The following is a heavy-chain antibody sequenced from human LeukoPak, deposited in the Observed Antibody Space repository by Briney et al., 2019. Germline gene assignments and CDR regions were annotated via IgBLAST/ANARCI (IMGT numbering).Heavy chain of an antibody. CDR3: GRYDHPVITPIDS. D-gene: IGHD3-3*01. V-gene: IGHV4-39*01. CDR1: GGSISSSSYY. Sequence: SETLSLTCTVSGGSISSSSYYWGWIRQPPGTGLEWIGSIYSGGNTYYNPSLKSQVTISVDASKNQCSLRLSSVTAADTAVYYCGRYDHPVITPIDSWGQGTLVTVSS. J-gene: IGHJ4*02. CDR2: IYSGGNT.